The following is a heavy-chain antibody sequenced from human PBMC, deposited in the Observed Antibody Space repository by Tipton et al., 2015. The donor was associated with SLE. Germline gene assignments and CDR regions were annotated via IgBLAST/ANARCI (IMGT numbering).Heavy chain of an antibody. CDR1: GFTFRTYG. D-gene: IGHD3-16*02. CDR3: AKDRQTGSYHPFDY. J-gene: IGHJ4*02. V-gene: IGHV3-30*02. CDR2: IWYDGSLK. Sequence: GSLRLSCAASGFTFRTYGMHWVRQAPGKGLEWLTFIWYDGSLKDYADSVRGRFTISRDNSKNTLYLQMNSLRPEDTAVYYCAKDRQTGSYHPFDYWGQGTLVSGSS.